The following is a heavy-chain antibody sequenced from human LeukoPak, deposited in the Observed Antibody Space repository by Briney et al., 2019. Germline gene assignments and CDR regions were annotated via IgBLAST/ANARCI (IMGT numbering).Heavy chain of an antibody. J-gene: IGHJ4*02. CDR3: AREEMASGYYFDY. V-gene: IGHV4-59*01. D-gene: IGHD5-24*01. Sequence: SETLSLTCTVSGGSISAYYWSWIRQPPGKGLEWIGYIYHSGTTNYNPSLKSRVTISVDTSKNQFYLKLSSVTAADTAVYYCAREEMASGYYFDYWGQGTLVTVSS. CDR2: IYHSGTT. CDR1: GGSISAYY.